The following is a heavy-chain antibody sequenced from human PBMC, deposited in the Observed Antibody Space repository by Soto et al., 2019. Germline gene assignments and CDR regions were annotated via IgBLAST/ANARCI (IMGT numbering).Heavy chain of an antibody. J-gene: IGHJ6*02. Sequence: QVQLVESGGGVVQPGRSLRLSCAASGFTFNTYGMHWVRQAPGKGLEWVAVISYDGSNKYYADSVKGRLTISRDNSKNTLYLQMNSLRAEVTAVYYCAKGQHCSSTSCYFYYYGMDVWGQGTTVAVSS. V-gene: IGHV3-30*18. D-gene: IGHD2-2*01. CDR2: ISYDGSNK. CDR3: AKGQHCSSTSCYFYYYGMDV. CDR1: GFTFNTYG.